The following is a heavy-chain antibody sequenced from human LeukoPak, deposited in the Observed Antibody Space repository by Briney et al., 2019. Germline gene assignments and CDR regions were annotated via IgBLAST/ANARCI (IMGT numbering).Heavy chain of an antibody. V-gene: IGHV1-18*01. D-gene: IGHD3-10*01. CDR3: ARAITMVRGVIIKPYYFDY. CDR1: GYTFTSYG. J-gene: IGHJ4*02. Sequence: ASVKVPCKASGYTFTSYGISWVRQAPGQGLEWMGWISAYNGNTNYAQKLQGRVTMTTDTSTSTAYMELRSLRSDDTAVYYCARAITMVRGVIIKPYYFDYWGQGTLVTVSS. CDR2: ISAYNGNT.